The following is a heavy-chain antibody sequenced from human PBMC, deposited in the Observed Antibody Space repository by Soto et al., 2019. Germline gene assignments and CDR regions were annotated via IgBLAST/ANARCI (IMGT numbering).Heavy chain of an antibody. CDR2: IYKSGTT. CDR3: ARAVFRALGVVRPVDS. J-gene: IGHJ4*02. Sequence: EVQLVASGGGLIQPGGSLTLSCAASGFTVSDNYMTWVRQAPGKGLEWVSLIYKSGTTYYADSVKGRLTFSRDNSRNTVHLQMNSLRAEDTAVYYCARAVFRALGVVRPVDSWGQGTLVTVSS. CDR1: GFTVSDNY. D-gene: IGHD3-3*01. V-gene: IGHV3-53*01.